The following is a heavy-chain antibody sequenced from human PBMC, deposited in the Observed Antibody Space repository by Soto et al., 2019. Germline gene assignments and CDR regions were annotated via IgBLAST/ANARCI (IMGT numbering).Heavy chain of an antibody. J-gene: IGHJ6*02. V-gene: IGHV4-59*02. D-gene: IGHD5-18*01. CDR1: RASVCGHD. CDR3: ARDDVDTSMVRGRVSYYCHGLDV. Sequence: SETLSLTSAVARASVCGHDWSWIRQPPGKGLEHIGSIHYSGSITYNPSLKSRVIISVDTSNDQFSLRLTSVTAADTAVYYCARDDVDTSMVRGRVSYYCHGLDVWGQGATVTV. CDR2: IHYSGSI.